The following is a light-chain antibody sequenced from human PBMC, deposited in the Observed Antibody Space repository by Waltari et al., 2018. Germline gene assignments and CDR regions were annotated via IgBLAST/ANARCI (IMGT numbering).Light chain of an antibody. V-gene: IGKV4-1*01. Sequence: DIVMTQSPDSLAVSLGARATINFKSSQSVLYRSNNKNYLAWYQQKPGQPPKLLIYWASTRESGVPDRFSGSGSGTDFTLTISSLQAEDVAVYYCQQYYSTPPTFGQGTKVEIK. J-gene: IGKJ1*01. CDR1: QSVLYRSNNKNY. CDR2: WAS. CDR3: QQYYSTPPT.